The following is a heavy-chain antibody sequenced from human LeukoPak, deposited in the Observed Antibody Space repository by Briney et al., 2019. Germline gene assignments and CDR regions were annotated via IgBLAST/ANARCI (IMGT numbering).Heavy chain of an antibody. J-gene: IGHJ4*02. CDR3: ARDSSGWSPDFDY. Sequence: PGGSLRLSCAASGFSFSIYWMHWVRQDARKGLVWVSRISSDGSNTIYADSVKGRFTISRDNAKNTLYLQMNSLRAEDTAVYYCARDSSGWSPDFDYWGQGTLVTVSS. CDR1: GFSFSIYW. D-gene: IGHD6-19*01. CDR2: ISSDGSNT. V-gene: IGHV3-74*01.